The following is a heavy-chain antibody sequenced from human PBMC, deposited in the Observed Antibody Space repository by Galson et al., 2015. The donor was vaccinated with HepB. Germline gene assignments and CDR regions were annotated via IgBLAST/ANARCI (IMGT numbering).Heavy chain of an antibody. CDR3: ARDREWLRLSYYYYGMDV. D-gene: IGHD5-12*01. CDR1: GYTFSSYG. J-gene: IGHJ6*02. Sequence: SVKVSCEASGYTFSSYGISWVRQAPGQGLEWMGWISAYNGNTNYAQKPKGRVTMTTDTSTSTAYMELRILRSEDTAVYYCARDREWLRLSYYYYGMDVWGQGTTVTVSS. V-gene: IGHV1-18*01. CDR2: ISAYNGNT.